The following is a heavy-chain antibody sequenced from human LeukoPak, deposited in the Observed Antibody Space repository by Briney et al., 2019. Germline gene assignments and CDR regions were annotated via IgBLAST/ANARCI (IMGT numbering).Heavy chain of an antibody. J-gene: IGHJ4*02. CDR1: GYTFTGYY. CDR3: ARSEGNWNVFTFDY. D-gene: IGHD1-1*01. CDR2: INPNSGGT. Sequence: GASVKVSCKASGYTFTGYYMHWVRQAPGQGLEWMGRINPNSGGTNYAQKFQGRVTMTRNTSISTAYMELSRLRSDDTAVYYCARSEGNWNVFTFDYWGQGTLVTVSS. V-gene: IGHV1-2*06.